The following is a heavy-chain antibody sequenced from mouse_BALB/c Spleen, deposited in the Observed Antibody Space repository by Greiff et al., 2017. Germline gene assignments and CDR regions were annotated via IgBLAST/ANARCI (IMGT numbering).Heavy chain of an antibody. CDR2: IYPGDGDT. D-gene: IGHD2-1*01. Sequence: QVQLQQSGAELVRPGSSVKISCKASGYAFCSYWMNWVKQRPGQGLEWIGQIYPGDGDTNYNGKFKGKATLTADKSSSTAYMQLSSLTSEDSAVYFWARKGGIYYGNYVAWFAYWGQGTLVTVSA. CDR3: ARKGGIYYGNYVAWFAY. V-gene: IGHV1-80*01. CDR1: GYAFCSYW. J-gene: IGHJ3*01.